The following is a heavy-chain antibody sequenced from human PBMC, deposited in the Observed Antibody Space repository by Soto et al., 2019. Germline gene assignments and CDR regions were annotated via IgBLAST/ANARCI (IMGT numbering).Heavy chain of an antibody. V-gene: IGHV1-69*13. CDR2: IIPIFGTA. J-gene: IGHJ3*02. CDR3: ARTEATTGSGAFDI. Sequence: SLKVSCQATGGTFSSYAISWVRQAPVQGVEWMGGIIPIFGTANYAQKFHGRVTITADESTSTAYMGLSSLRSEDTGVYYCARTEATTGSGAFDIWGQGTMVTVS. CDR1: GGTFSSYA. D-gene: IGHD4-4*01.